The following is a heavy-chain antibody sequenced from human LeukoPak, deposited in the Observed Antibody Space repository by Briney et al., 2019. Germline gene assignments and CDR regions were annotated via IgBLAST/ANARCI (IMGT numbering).Heavy chain of an antibody. J-gene: IGHJ4*02. Sequence: GASVKVSCKASGGTFSSYAISWVRQAPGEGLEWMGGIIPIFGTANYAQKFQGRVTITADESTSTAYMELSSLRSEDTAVYYRAREVGARVDYWGQGTLVTVSS. D-gene: IGHD1-26*01. CDR2: IIPIFGTA. CDR3: AREVGARVDY. V-gene: IGHV1-69*01. CDR1: GGTFSSYA.